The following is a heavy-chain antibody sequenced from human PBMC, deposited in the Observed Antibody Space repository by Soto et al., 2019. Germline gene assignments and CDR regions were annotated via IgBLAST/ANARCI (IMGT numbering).Heavy chain of an antibody. CDR1: GGSISSSSYY. CDR3: ARYSSSWYYFDY. D-gene: IGHD6-13*01. J-gene: IGHJ4*02. V-gene: IGHV4-39*01. Sequence: ASETLSLTCTVSGGSISSSSYYWCWIRQPPGKGLEWIGSIYYSGSTYYNPSLKSRVTISVDTSKNQFSLKLSSVTAADTAVYYCARYSSSWYYFDYWGQGTLVTVSS. CDR2: IYYSGST.